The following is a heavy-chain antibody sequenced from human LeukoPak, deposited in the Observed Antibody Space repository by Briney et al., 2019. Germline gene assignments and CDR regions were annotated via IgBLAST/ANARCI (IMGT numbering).Heavy chain of an antibody. J-gene: IGHJ4*02. CDR2: ITGSGANT. CDR1: GFTFGTYA. V-gene: IGHV3-23*01. D-gene: IGHD6-13*01. CDR3: VKDYSTIAAAANPLFDY. Sequence: GGSLSLSCAASGFTFGTYAVTWVRQAPGKGLEWVSGITGSGANTFYADSVKGRFTISRDNSKNTLYLQMHSLRAEDTAVYYCVKDYSTIAAAANPLFDYWGQGALVTVSS.